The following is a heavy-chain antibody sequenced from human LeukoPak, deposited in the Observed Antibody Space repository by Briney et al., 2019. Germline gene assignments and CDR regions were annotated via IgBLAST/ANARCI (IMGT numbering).Heavy chain of an antibody. Sequence: GGSLRLSCAASGFTVSSNYMSWVRQAPGKGLELVSVIYSGGSTYYADSVKGRFTISRDNSKNTLYLQMNSLRAEDTAVYYCARAHWSYWGGAFDIWDQGTMVTVSS. CDR1: GFTVSSNY. D-gene: IGHD1-26*01. V-gene: IGHV3-53*01. CDR2: IYSGGST. CDR3: ARAHWSYWGGAFDI. J-gene: IGHJ3*02.